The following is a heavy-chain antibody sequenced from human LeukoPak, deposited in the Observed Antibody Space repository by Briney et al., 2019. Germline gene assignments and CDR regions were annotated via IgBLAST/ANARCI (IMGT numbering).Heavy chain of an antibody. J-gene: IGHJ4*02. CDR3: ARGAYCSSTSCYGGAFDY. D-gene: IGHD2-2*01. Sequence: PSETLSLTCAVYGGSFSGYYWSWIRQPPGKGLEWMGEINHSGSTNYNPSLKSRVTISVDTSKNQFSLKLSSVTAADTAVYYCARGAYCSSTSCYGGAFDYWGQGTLVTVSS. CDR1: GGSFSGYY. CDR2: INHSGST. V-gene: IGHV4-34*01.